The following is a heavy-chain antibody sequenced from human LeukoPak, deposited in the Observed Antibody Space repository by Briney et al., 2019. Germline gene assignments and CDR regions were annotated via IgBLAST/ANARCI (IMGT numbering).Heavy chain of an antibody. CDR2: VRSNSNFR. J-gene: IGHJ4*02. V-gene: IGHV3-21*01. D-gene: IGHD3-22*01. Sequence: PGGSLRLSCAAPGFTFSKFSMNWVRQAPGKGLEWVSSVRSNSNFRYYADSVKGRFTISRDNAKNSLYLQMNSLRVEDTAVYYCARALYDSSGYYFDYWGQGTLVTVSS. CDR3: ARALYDSSGYYFDY. CDR1: GFTFSKFS.